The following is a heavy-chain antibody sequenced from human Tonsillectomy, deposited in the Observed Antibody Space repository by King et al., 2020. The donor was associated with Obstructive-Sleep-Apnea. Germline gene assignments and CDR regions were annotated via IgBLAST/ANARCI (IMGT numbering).Heavy chain of an antibody. Sequence: VQLVESGGGVVQPGRSLRLSCAASGFTFSSYAMHWVRQAPGKGLEWVAVISYDGSNKYYADSVKGRFTISRDNSKNTLYLQMNSLRAEDTAVYYCARDWLGWQQLVYYFDYWGQGTLVTVSS. V-gene: IGHV3-30*04. J-gene: IGHJ4*02. CDR3: ARDWLGWQQLVYYFDY. CDR2: ISYDGSNK. CDR1: GFTFSSYA. D-gene: IGHD6-13*01.